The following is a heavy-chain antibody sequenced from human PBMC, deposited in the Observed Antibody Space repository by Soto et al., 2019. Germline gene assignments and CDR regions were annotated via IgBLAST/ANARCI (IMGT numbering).Heavy chain of an antibody. Sequence: QVQLQESGPGLVKPSQTLSLTCTVSGGSISSGGYYWSWIRQHPGKGLEWIGYIYYSGSTYYNPSLKSRVTISVDTSKNPFSLKLSSVTAADTAVYYCARERCSGGSCPEGYFQHWGQGTLVTVSS. CDR1: GGSISSGGYY. J-gene: IGHJ1*01. D-gene: IGHD2-15*01. CDR3: ARERCSGGSCPEGYFQH. V-gene: IGHV4-31*03. CDR2: IYYSGST.